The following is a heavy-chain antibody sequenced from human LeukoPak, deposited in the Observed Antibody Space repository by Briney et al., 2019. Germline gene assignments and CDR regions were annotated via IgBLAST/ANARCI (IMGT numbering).Heavy chain of an antibody. J-gene: IGHJ4*02. CDR1: DGSISSSSYY. V-gene: IGHV4-39*01. Sequence: SETLSLTCIVSDGSISSSSYYWGWIRQPPGKGLEWVGSFYYSGGTYYNPSLKSRVTISVDTSKNQFSLKLSSVTAADTAVYYCARIITMVVSLPSHFDYWGQGTLVAVSS. CDR2: FYYSGGT. CDR3: ARIITMVVSLPSHFDY. D-gene: IGHD3-22*01.